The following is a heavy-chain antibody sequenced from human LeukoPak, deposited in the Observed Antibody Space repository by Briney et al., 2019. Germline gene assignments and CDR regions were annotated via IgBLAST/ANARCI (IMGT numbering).Heavy chain of an antibody. CDR3: AKHRITVAGENFGY. CDR1: GGSISSTNYY. Sequence: SETLSLTCTVSGGSISSTNYYWGWIRQPPGKGLEWIGTIYYSGTTYYNPSLRSRVTISVDTSKNQFSLKLSSVTAADTAVYYCAKHRITVAGENFGYWGQGTLVTVSS. J-gene: IGHJ4*02. V-gene: IGHV4-39*01. D-gene: IGHD6-19*01. CDR2: IYYSGTT.